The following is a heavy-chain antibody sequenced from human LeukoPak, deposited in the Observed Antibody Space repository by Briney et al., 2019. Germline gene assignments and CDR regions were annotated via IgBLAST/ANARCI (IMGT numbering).Heavy chain of an antibody. CDR2: IYPSDSDT. Sequence: GESLKISCKGSGYSFTSYWIDWVRQMLGKGLEWMGIIYPSDSDTRYSPSFQGQVTISVDKSISTAYLQWSSLKASDTAMYFCARRMVRGVISSPFDYWGQGTLVTVSS. CDR3: ARRMVRGVISSPFDY. J-gene: IGHJ4*02. CDR1: GYSFTSYW. V-gene: IGHV5-51*01. D-gene: IGHD3-10*01.